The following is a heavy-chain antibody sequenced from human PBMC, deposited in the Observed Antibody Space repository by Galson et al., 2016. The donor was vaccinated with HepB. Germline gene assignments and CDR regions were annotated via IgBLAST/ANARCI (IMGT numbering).Heavy chain of an antibody. CDR3: AREGGGVAEGKNYYHGMDV. Sequence: SVKVSCKASGGPFSSHAFSWVRQAPGQGLEWMGAIVPIFRTTNYEQKFQDRLTITADESTSTVYMELSSLRSEDTAVYFCAREGGGVAEGKNYYHGMDVGGQGTTVTVSS. CDR1: GGPFSSHA. CDR2: IVPIFRTT. D-gene: IGHD3-16*01. J-gene: IGHJ6*02. V-gene: IGHV1-69*13.